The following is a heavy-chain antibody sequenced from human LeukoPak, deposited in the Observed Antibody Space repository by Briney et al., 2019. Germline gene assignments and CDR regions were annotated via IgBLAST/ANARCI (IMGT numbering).Heavy chain of an antibody. Sequence: ASVKVSCKASGYTFTSHGISWVRQAPGQGLEWMGWISTYNGNTNYAQKLQGRVSMTRDTSISTAYMELSRLRSDDTAVYYCARAGGAFWGIAAAGYYYYYMDVWGKGTTVTVSS. CDR3: ARAGGAFWGIAAAGYYYYYMDV. D-gene: IGHD6-13*01. J-gene: IGHJ6*03. CDR1: GYTFTSHG. V-gene: IGHV1-18*01. CDR2: ISTYNGNT.